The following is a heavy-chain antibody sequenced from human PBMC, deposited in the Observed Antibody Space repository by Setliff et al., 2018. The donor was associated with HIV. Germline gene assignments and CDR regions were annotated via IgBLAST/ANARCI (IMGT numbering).Heavy chain of an antibody. D-gene: IGHD1-20*01. Sequence: GGSLRLSCAASGFNFNNHAMHWVRQAPGKGPECVAVISDDGSAKYYGDSVKGRFTISRDNAKNSLYLQMNSLRAEDTAVYYCARDLYNWNDGTSNWFDPWGQGTLVTVSS. J-gene: IGHJ5*02. CDR1: GFNFNNHA. V-gene: IGHV3-30*04. CDR3: ARDLYNWNDGTSNWFDP. CDR2: ISDDGSAK.